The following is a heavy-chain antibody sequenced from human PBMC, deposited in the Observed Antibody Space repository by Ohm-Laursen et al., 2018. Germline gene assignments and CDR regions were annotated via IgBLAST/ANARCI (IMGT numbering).Heavy chain of an antibody. V-gene: IGHV3-74*01. D-gene: IGHD3-3*01. CDR2: INSDGSNT. CDR3: AKIHDSGYYYYSMDV. J-gene: IGHJ6*02. Sequence: SLRLSCAASGFTFNTYWMDWVRQAPGKGLVWVSRINSDGSNTRYADSVDGRFTISRDNSKNMLYLQMGSLRVEDTAVYYCAKIHDSGYYYYSMDVWGQGTTVTVSS. CDR1: GFTFNTYW.